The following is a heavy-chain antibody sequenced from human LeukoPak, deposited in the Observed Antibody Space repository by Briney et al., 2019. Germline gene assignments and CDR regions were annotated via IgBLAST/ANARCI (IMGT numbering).Heavy chain of an antibody. V-gene: IGHV4-61*01. D-gene: IGHD6-6*01. CDR2: IYYSGST. CDR3: VRDDASSSSFDY. CDR1: GGSVSSGRYY. J-gene: IGHJ4*02. Sequence: SETLSLTCTVSGGSVSSGRYYWSWIRQPPGKGLEWYGYIYYSGSTHYNPSLNSRVTISVDTSKSQFSMKLSSVTAADTAVYYGVRDDASSSSFDYWGQGTLVTVSS.